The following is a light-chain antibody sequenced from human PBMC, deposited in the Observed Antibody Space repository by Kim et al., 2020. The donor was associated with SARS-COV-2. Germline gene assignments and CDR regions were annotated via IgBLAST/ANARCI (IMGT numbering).Light chain of an antibody. V-gene: IGLV3-19*01. CDR1: SLRNYY. CDR3: NSRDSSGDHVV. CDR2: GKY. J-gene: IGLJ3*02. Sequence: SSELTQDPAVYVALGQTVRLTCQGDSLRNYYATWYQQRPGQAPVLVLYGKYNRPSGIPDRFSGSASGNTASLTITGAQAEDEADYYCNSRDSSGDHVVFGGGTKLTVL.